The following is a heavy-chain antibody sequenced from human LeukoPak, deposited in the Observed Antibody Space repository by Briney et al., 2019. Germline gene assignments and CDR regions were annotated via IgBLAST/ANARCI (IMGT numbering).Heavy chain of an antibody. V-gene: IGHV4-59*08. CDR3: ARHPFATPFDF. D-gene: IGHD2-15*01. Sequence: SETLSLTCTVSGASVSGVYWSWVRQPPGKGLEWIGYIYHSGDSNCNPSLKSRVTVSLDTSKNQVSLRLTSVTAADTAVYYCARHPFATPFDFWGRGTLVTVSS. CDR2: IYHSGDS. J-gene: IGHJ4*02. CDR1: GASVSGVY.